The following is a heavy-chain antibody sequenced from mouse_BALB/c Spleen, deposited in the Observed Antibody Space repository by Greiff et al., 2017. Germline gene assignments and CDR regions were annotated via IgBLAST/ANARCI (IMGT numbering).Heavy chain of an antibody. D-gene: IGHD2-4*01. J-gene: IGHJ3*01. CDR1: GYNFTSYW. CDR3: ARAGPTFYDYVPWFAY. V-gene: IGHV1-55*01. CDR2: IYPGSGST. Sequence: QVQLQQSGAELVKPGTSVKLSCKASGYNFTSYWINWVKLRPGQGLEWIGDIYPGSGSTNYNEKFKSKATLTVDTSSSTAYMQLSSLASEDSALYYCARAGPTFYDYVPWFAYWGQGTLVTVSA.